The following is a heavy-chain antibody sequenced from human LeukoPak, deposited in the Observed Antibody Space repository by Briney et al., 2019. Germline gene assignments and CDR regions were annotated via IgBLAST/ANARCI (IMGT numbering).Heavy chain of an antibody. CDR1: GFTVSSDF. D-gene: IGHD4-11*01. CDR2: IYSTGNT. J-gene: IGHJ4*02. V-gene: IGHV3-66*01. Sequence: PGGSLRLSCAASGFTVSSDFVSWVRQAPGKGLEWISVIYSTGNTFYADPVKGRFTISRDDSKNTVSLQMDSLRAEDTAVYYCARDVNYDHHYWGRGTLVTVSS. CDR3: ARDVNYDHHY.